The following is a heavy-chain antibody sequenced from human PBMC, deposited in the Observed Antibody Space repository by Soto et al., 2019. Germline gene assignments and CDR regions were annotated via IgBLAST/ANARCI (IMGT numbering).Heavy chain of an antibody. V-gene: IGHV4-39*01. J-gene: IGHJ6*03. CDR2: IYYSGST. CDR3: ARRTGGYSDLYYYYYMDV. Sequence: PSETLALTSTVSGGSISSSSYYWGWIRQPPGKGLEWIGSIYYSGSTYYNPSLKSRVTISVDTSKNQFSLKLSSVTAADTAVYYCARRTGGYSDLYYYYYMDVWGKGTTVTVSS. CDR1: GGSISSSSYY. D-gene: IGHD5-12*01.